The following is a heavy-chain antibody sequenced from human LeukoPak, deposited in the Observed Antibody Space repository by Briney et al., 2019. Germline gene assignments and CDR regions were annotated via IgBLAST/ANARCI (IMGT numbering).Heavy chain of an antibody. J-gene: IGHJ4*02. Sequence: ASGKLSCKAAGYTFTGYYMHWVRQAPGPGLEWMGRINPNSGGTNYAQKCQGRVTMTRDTSISTAYMELSRLGSDDTAVYYCARDHGDFWSGYYSYWGQGTLVTVSS. V-gene: IGHV1-2*06. CDR1: GYTFTGYY. CDR3: ARDHGDFWSGYYSY. D-gene: IGHD3-3*01. CDR2: INPNSGGT.